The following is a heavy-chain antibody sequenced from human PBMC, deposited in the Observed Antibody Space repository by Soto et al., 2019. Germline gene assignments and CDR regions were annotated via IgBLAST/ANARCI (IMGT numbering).Heavy chain of an antibody. J-gene: IGHJ4*02. CDR2: MDYSGSA. CDR3: ARHVGNSPPGS. Sequence: QLQLQESGPGLVKPSETLSLTCTVSGGSISSSNYHWGWIRQPPGKGLEWIGSMDYSGSAYYNPSLPCRVTISVATSKNQSSLKLTSVTAADTAVYHCARHVGNSPPGSWGQGTLVTVSS. D-gene: IGHD1-26*01. V-gene: IGHV4-39*01. CDR1: GGSISSSNYH.